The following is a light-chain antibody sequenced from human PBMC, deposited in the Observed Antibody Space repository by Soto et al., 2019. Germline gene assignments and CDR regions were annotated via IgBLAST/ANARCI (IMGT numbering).Light chain of an antibody. V-gene: IGLV2-14*03. J-gene: IGLJ2*01. CDR1: SSDVGGYNF. Sequence: QSVLTQPASVSGSPGQSITISCTGTSSDVGGYNFVSWYQQHPGKAPKFIIYDVRNRPSGVSNRFSGSRSGNTASLTISGLQAEDEADYYCSLYTSSSTVIFGGGTKLTVL. CDR2: DVR. CDR3: SLYTSSSTVI.